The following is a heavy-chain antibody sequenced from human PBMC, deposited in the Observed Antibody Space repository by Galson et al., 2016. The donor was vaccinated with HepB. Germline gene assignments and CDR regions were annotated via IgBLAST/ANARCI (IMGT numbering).Heavy chain of an antibody. D-gene: IGHD5-18*01. J-gene: IGHJ4*02. V-gene: IGHV3-23*01. Sequence: SLRLSCAASGFTFSSYAMTWVRQAPGKGLECVSDISGSGDRTYYADSVKGRFTISRDNSMNTLYLQMNSLRAEDTAVYYCAKMGGYKYRRSSATPDDYWGQGTHVTVSS. CDR3: AKMGGYKYRRSSATPDDY. CDR1: GFTFSSYA. CDR2: ISGSGDRT.